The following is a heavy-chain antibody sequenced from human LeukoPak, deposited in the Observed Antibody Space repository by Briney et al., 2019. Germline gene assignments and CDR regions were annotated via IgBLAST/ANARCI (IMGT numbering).Heavy chain of an antibody. CDR1: GFTFSSYS. D-gene: IGHD2-21*01. V-gene: IGHV3-48*01. J-gene: IGHJ3*02. CDR2: ISSSSSTI. CDR3: ARAGTYCGGDCLGAFDI. Sequence: QPGGSLRLSCAASGFTFSSYSMNWVRQAPGKGLEWVSYISSSSSTIYYADSVKGRFTISRDNAKNSLYLQMNSLRAEDTAVYYCARAGTYCGGDCLGAFDIWGQGTMVTVFS.